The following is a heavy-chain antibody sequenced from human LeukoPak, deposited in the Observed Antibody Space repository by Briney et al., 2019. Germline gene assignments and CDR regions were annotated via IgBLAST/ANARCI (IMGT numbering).Heavy chain of an antibody. CDR1: GGSFSGYY. Sequence: SETLSLTCAVYGGSFSGYYWSWIRQPPGKGLEWIGEINHSGSTNYNPSLKSRVTISVDTSKNQFSLKLSPVTAADTAVYYCARSPRWGQPRPRYYYGMDVWGQGTTVTVSS. V-gene: IGHV4-34*01. CDR3: ARSPRWGQPRPRYYYGMDV. J-gene: IGHJ6*02. D-gene: IGHD3-16*01. CDR2: INHSGST.